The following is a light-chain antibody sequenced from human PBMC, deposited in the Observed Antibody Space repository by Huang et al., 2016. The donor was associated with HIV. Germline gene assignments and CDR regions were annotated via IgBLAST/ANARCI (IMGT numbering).Light chain of an antibody. V-gene: IGKV2-28*01. J-gene: IGKJ2*01. CDR2: FGS. CDR3: MQALQTPYT. Sequence: EIVVTQSPLSLPVTPGEPASISCKSSQSLLQRNGYNYLEWYLQKPGQSPQLLIYFGSSRASGVPDRVSGGGSGTDFSLKISRVEAEDAGIYYCMQALQTPYTFGQGTKLEI. CDR1: QSLLQRNGYNY.